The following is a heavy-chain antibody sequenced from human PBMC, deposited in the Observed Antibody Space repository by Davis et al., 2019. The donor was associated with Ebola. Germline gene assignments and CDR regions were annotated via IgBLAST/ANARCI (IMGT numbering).Heavy chain of an antibody. CDR2: INHSGST. CDR1: GGSFSGYY. V-gene: IGHV4-34*01. Sequence: SETLSLTCAVYGGSFSGYYWSWIRQPPGKGLEWIGKINHSGSTNYNPSLKSRVTISVDTSKNQFSLKLSSVTAADTAVYYCARHRGSSSNGWFDPWGQGTLVTVSS. J-gene: IGHJ5*02. D-gene: IGHD6-6*01. CDR3: ARHRGSSSNGWFDP.